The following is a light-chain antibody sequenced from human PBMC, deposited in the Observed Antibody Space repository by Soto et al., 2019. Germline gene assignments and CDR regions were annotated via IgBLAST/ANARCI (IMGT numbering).Light chain of an antibody. CDR1: ERINTY. J-gene: IGKJ5*01. CDR2: GES. V-gene: IGKV1-12*01. CDR3: QQDYSTFP. Sequence: QLPQPSSSVSASVRDSVASTCRASERINTYLAWYQYKPGKAPMILIYGESSLQSGAPARFSGRGSGTDFTLTISSVQADDFATYYCQQDYSTFPFGQGTSLEIK.